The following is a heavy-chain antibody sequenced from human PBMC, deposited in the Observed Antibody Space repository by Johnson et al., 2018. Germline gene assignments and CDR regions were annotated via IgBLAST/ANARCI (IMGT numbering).Heavy chain of an antibody. CDR3: PKANDYGGNSGAFDI. J-gene: IGHJ3*02. D-gene: IGHD4-23*01. CDR2: INWHGGST. Sequence: VQLVQSGGGVVRPGGSLRLSCAASGFTFDDYGMSWVRQAPGKGLEWVSGINWHGGSTGYVDSVKGRFTISRANPENSLFLQRNSLIPEDTALYYCPKANDYGGNSGAFDIWGQGTMVTVSS. V-gene: IGHV3-20*04. CDR1: GFTFDDYG.